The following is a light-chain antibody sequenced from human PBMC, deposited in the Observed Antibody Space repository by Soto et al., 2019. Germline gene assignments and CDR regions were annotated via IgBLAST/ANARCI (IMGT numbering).Light chain of an antibody. J-gene: IGLJ3*02. V-gene: IGLV2-23*02. CDR1: SSDVGSYNL. Sequence: QSALTQPASVSGSPGQSITISCTGTSSDVGSYNLVSWYQQHPGKAPKLMIYEVSKRPSGISYRFSGSKSGNTASLTISGLQAEDEADYYCCSYAGSSTWFGGGTKLT. CDR3: CSYAGSSTW. CDR2: EVS.